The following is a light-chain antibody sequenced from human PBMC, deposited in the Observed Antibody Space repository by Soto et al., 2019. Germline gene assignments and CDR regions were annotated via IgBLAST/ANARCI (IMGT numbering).Light chain of an antibody. Sequence: QSALTQPPSASGSPGQSVTISCTGTSRDVGGYHSVSWYQQHPGKAPKLMIYEVSKRPSGVPDRFSGSKSGNTASLTVSGLQAEDEADYYCSSYAGSNTYVFGTGTKVTVL. V-gene: IGLV2-8*01. CDR3: SSYAGSNTYV. CDR1: SRDVGGYHS. CDR2: EVS. J-gene: IGLJ1*01.